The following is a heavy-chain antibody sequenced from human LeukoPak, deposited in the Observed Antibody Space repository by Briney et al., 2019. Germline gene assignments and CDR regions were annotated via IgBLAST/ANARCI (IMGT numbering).Heavy chain of an antibody. CDR2: INPNSRGT. D-gene: IGHD1-26*01. V-gene: IGHV1-2*02. CDR1: GYRFTGRY. Sequence: ASVKVSCKASGYRFTGRYIHWVRQAPGQGLEWMGWINPNSRGTNYAQKFQGRVTMTSDTSISTAYMELTSLRFDDTALYYCAINILGATTYDYWGRGTLVTVSS. J-gene: IGHJ4*02. CDR3: AINILGATTYDY.